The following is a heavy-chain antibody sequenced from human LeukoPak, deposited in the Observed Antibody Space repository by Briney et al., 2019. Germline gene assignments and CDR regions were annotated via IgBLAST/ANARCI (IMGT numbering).Heavy chain of an antibody. J-gene: IGHJ4*02. CDR1: GFTFSSYA. D-gene: IGHD6-13*01. V-gene: IGHV3-30-3*01. CDR3: ARLTAAAVEVDY. CDR2: ISYDGSNK. Sequence: GGSLRLSCAAAGFTFSSYAMHWVRQAPGKGLEWVAVISYDGSNKYYADSVKGRLTISRDNSKNTLYLQMNSLRAEDTAVYYCARLTAAAVEVDYWGQGTLVTVSS.